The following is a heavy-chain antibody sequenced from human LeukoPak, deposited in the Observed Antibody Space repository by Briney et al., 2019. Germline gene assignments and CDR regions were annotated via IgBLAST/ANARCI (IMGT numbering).Heavy chain of an antibody. J-gene: IGHJ3*02. CDR1: GFTFSSYW. Sequence: PGGSLRLSCAASGFTFSSYWMHWVRQAPGKGLVWVSRINSDGSSTSYADSVKGRFTISRDNAKNTLYLQMNSLRAEDTAVYYCARAYDFWSGYYEHDAFDIWGQGTMVTVSS. V-gene: IGHV3-74*01. CDR2: INSDGSST. D-gene: IGHD3-3*01. CDR3: ARAYDFWSGYYEHDAFDI.